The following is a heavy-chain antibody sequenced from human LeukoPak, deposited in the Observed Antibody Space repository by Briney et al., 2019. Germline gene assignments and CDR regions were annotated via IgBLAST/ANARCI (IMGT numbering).Heavy chain of an antibody. J-gene: IGHJ3*02. D-gene: IGHD6-13*01. Sequence: GGSLRLSCAASGFTFSSYAMHWVRQAPGKGLEWVAVISYDGSNEYYADSVKGRFTISRDNSKNTLYLQMNSLRAEDTAVYYCARGYSSSWYSSAFDIWGQGTMVTVSS. CDR2: ISYDGSNE. V-gene: IGHV3-30-3*01. CDR1: GFTFSSYA. CDR3: ARGYSSSWYSSAFDI.